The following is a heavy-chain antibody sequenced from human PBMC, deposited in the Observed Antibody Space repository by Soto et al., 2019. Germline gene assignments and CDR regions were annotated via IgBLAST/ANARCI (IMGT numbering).Heavy chain of an antibody. CDR3: ARGTVVTVSGVAIYDY. D-gene: IGHD3-3*01. CDR2: IGSKPYGGTT. J-gene: IGHJ4*02. Sequence: PWGSLRLSCRDSGSTFGDYAMIWFRQAPGKGLEWVGFIGSKPYGGTTKYAASVQGRFTISSDYSKNIAYLQMNSLKTEDTAVYYCARGTVVTVSGVAIYDYWGQGTLVTVSS. CDR1: GSTFGDYA. V-gene: IGHV3-49*03.